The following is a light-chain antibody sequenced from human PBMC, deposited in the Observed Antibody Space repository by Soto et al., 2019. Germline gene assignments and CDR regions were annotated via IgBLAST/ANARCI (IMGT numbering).Light chain of an antibody. V-gene: IGKV3-15*01. CDR1: QSVSSI. CDR3: QQYNNWTAWT. J-gene: IGKJ1*01. Sequence: EIVMTQSPATLSVSPGERANLSCRASQSVSSILAWYQQKPGQAPRLLIYGAYTRATGIPARFCGSRSVTHFSLTTSSLQYEDFAVYYCQQYNNWTAWTFGRGSKVE. CDR2: GAY.